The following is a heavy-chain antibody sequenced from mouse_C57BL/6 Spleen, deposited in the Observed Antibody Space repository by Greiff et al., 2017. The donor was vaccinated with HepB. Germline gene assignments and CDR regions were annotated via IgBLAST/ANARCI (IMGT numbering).Heavy chain of an antibody. CDR2: ISSGGSYT. Sequence: EVMLVESGGDLVKPGGSLKLSCAASGFTFSSYGMSWVRQTPDKRLEWVATISSGGSYTYYPDSVKGRFTISRDNAKNTLYLQMSSLKSEDTAMYYCARFYYDYDDYFDYWGQGTTLTVSS. J-gene: IGHJ2*01. CDR1: GFTFSSYG. CDR3: ARFYYDYDDYFDY. V-gene: IGHV5-6*01. D-gene: IGHD2-4*01.